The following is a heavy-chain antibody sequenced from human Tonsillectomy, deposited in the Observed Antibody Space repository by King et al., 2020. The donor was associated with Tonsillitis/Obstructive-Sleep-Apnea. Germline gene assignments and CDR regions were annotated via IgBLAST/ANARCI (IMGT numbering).Heavy chain of an antibody. Sequence: VQLVESGGGVVQPGRSLRLSCAASGFTFSSYGMHWVRQAPGKGLEWVAVIWYDGSNKYYADSVKGRFTISRDNCKNTLYLQMNSLRAEDTAVYYCASLVGSDAFDIWGQGTMVTVSS. J-gene: IGHJ3*02. V-gene: IGHV3-33*01. D-gene: IGHD1-26*01. CDR1: GFTFSSYG. CDR2: IWYDGSNK. CDR3: ASLVGSDAFDI.